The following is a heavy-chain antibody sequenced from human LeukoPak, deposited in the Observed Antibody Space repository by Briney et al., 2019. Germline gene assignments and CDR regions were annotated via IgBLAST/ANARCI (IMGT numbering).Heavy chain of an antibody. J-gene: IGHJ4*02. Sequence: SETLSLTCTVYGCSISSSSYYWGWIRQPPGKGLEWIGSIYYSGSTYYNPSLKSRVTISVDTAKNQFSLKLSSVTAADTAVYYCASTFLGVIYYWGQGTLVTVSS. CDR2: IYYSGST. V-gene: IGHV4-39*01. CDR1: GCSISSSSYY. CDR3: ASTFLGVIYY. D-gene: IGHD3-16*02.